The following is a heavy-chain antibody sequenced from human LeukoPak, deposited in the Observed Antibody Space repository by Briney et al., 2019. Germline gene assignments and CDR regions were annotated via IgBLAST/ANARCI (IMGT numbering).Heavy chain of an antibody. J-gene: IGHJ4*02. D-gene: IGHD6-13*01. CDR2: IIPIFGTA. CDR1: GYIFTSYV. Sequence: GASVKVSCKASGYIFTSYVISWVRQAPGQGLEWMGGIIPIFGTANYAQKFQGRVTITADESTSTAYMELSSLRSEDTAVYYCARAIAAAGNPFDYWGQGTLVTVSS. CDR3: ARAIAAAGNPFDY. V-gene: IGHV1-69*13.